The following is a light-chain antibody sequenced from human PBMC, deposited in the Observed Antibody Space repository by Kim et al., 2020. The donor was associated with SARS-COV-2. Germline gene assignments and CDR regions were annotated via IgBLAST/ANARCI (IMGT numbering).Light chain of an antibody. CDR1: QSISSY. CDR2: AAS. V-gene: IGKV1-39*01. CDR3: QQSYSTPDS. J-gene: IGKJ2*03. Sequence: DIQMTQSPSSLSASVGDRVTITCRASQSISSYLNWYQQKPGKAPQLLIYAASSLQSGVPSMFSGSGSGTDFTLTISSLQPEDFATYYCQQSYSTPDSLGQGTKLEIK.